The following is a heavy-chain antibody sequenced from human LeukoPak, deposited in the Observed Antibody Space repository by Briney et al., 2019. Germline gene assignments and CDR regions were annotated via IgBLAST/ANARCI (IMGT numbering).Heavy chain of an antibody. J-gene: IGHJ4*02. CDR3: ARGYCSTTSCHYFDC. Sequence: ASVKVSRKASEYTFTGYYLHWVRQAPGQGLEWMGWINPESGGTKYAQKFQGRVTMTRDTSISTAYMDLSSLRSDDTAVYFCARGYCSTTSCHYFDCWGQGTLVTVSS. V-gene: IGHV1-2*02. CDR1: EYTFTGYY. D-gene: IGHD2-2*01. CDR2: INPESGGT.